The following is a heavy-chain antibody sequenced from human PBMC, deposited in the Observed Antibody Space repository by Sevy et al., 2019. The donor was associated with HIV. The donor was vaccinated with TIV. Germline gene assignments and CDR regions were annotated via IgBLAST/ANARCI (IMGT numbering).Heavy chain of an antibody. CDR3: SRDSVGLTGYSDY. Sequence: ASVKVSCKAPGGTFSRYSVSWVRQAPGQGLEWMGGLIPILGTANNAQKFQGRVTITADESTDTAYMELSSLTPDDKAMYFCSRDSVGLTGYSDYWGQGTLVTVSS. CDR2: LIPILGTA. V-gene: IGHV1-69*13. D-gene: IGHD3-9*01. J-gene: IGHJ4*02. CDR1: GGTFSRYS.